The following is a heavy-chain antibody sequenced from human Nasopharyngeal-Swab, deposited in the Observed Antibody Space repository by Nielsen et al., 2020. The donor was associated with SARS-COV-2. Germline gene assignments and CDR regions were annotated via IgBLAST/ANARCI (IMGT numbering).Heavy chain of an antibody. V-gene: IGHV3-23*01. D-gene: IGHD6-19*01. CDR3: AKDSVVAVAGWDAFDI. J-gene: IGHJ3*02. CDR1: GFTFSSYA. CDR2: ISGSGSST. Sequence: GESLKISCAASGFTFSSYAMSWVRQAPGKGLEWVSAISGSGSSTYYADSVKGRFTISRDNSKNTLYLQMNSLRAEDTAVYYCAKDSVVAVAGWDAFDIWGQGTMVTVSS.